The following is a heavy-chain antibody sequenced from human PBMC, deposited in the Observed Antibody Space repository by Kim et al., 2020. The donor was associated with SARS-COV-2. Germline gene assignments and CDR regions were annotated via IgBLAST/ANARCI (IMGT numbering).Heavy chain of an antibody. V-gene: IGHV3-23*01. Sequence: ADSVKGRFTISRDNSKNTLYLQMNSLRAEDTAVYYCAKIEISGGVGYFDYWGQGTLVTVSS. J-gene: IGHJ4*02. D-gene: IGHD3-3*01. CDR3: AKIEISGGVGYFDY.